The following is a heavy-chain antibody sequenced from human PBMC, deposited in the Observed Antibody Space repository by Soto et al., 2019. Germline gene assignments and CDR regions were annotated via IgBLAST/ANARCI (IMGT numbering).Heavy chain of an antibody. CDR3: ARVYYYYGMDV. CDR1: GGSISSYY. Sequence: SETLSLTCTVSGGSISSYYWSWIRQPPGKGLEWIGYIYYSGSTNYNPSLKSRVTISVDTSKNQFSLKLSSVTAADTAVYYCARVYYYYGMDVWGQGTTVTVSS. V-gene: IGHV4-59*01. J-gene: IGHJ6*02. CDR2: IYYSGST.